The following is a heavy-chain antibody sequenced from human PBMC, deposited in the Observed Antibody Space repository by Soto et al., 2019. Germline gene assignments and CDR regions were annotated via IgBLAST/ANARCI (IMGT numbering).Heavy chain of an antibody. V-gene: IGHV3-73*02. J-gene: IGHJ4*02. CDR1: GFTFSGSA. CDR2: IRSKANSYAT. D-gene: IGHD4-17*01. Sequence: EVQLVESGGGLVQPGGSLKLSCAASGFTFSGSAMHWVRQASGKGLEWVGRIRSKANSYATAYAASVKGRFTISRDDSKNTAYLQMNSLKTEDTAVYYCTRPIIYGDYFLDYWGQGTLVTVSS. CDR3: TRPIIYGDYFLDY.